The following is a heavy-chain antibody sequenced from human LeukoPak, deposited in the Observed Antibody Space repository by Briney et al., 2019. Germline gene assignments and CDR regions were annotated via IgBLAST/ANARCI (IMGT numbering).Heavy chain of an antibody. Sequence: SETLSLTCAVYGGSFSGYYWSWIRQPPGKGLEWIGGINHSGSTNYNPSLTSRVTISVDTSKNQFSLKLSSVTAADTAVYYCARDFIAAAGTGEYYFDYWGQGTLVTVSS. CDR2: INHSGST. V-gene: IGHV4-34*01. D-gene: IGHD6-13*01. J-gene: IGHJ4*02. CDR1: GGSFSGYY. CDR3: ARDFIAAAGTGEYYFDY.